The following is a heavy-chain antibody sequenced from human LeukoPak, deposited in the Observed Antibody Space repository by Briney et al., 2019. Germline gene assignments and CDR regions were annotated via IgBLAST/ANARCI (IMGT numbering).Heavy chain of an antibody. CDR3: ARGQSSSWYAAKGYYYYGMDV. D-gene: IGHD6-13*01. Sequence: PSETLSLTCTVTGGSISSYYWSWIRQPPGKGLEWIGYIYYSGSTNYNPSLKSRVTISVDTSKNQFSLKLSSVTAADTAVYYCARGQSSSWYAAKGYYYYGMDVWGQGTTVTVSS. CDR2: IYYSGST. J-gene: IGHJ6*02. V-gene: IGHV4-59*01. CDR1: GGSISSYY.